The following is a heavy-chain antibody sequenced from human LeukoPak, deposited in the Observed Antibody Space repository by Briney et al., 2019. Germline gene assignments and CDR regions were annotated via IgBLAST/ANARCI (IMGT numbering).Heavy chain of an antibody. CDR3: ARVGYDSSGHPGAFDI. V-gene: IGHV3-53*01. CDR2: IYSGGST. CDR1: GFTVSSNY. D-gene: IGHD3-22*01. J-gene: IGHJ3*02. Sequence: GGSLRLSCAASGFTVSSNYMSWVRQAPGKGLEWVSVIYSGGSTYYADSVKGRFTISRDNAKNSLYLQMNSLRAEDTAVYYCARVGYDSSGHPGAFDIWGQGTMVTVSS.